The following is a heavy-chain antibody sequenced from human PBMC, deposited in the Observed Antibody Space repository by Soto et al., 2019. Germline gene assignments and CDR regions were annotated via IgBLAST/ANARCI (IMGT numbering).Heavy chain of an antibody. Sequence: QVQLVQSGAEVKKPGASVKVSCKASGYTFTSYGISWVRQAPGQGLEWMGWINAYNGNPNYAQKLQGRVTMTTATSTSTADRELSSLRSDATAAYYGARILPPFDPGGQGTEVTVSS. CDR3: ARILPPFDP. V-gene: IGHV1-18*01. J-gene: IGHJ5*02. CDR1: GYTFTSYG. CDR2: INAYNGNP.